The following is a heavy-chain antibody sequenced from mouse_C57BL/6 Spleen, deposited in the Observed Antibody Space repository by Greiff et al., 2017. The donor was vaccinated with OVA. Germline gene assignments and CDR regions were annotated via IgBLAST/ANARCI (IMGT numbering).Heavy chain of an antibody. V-gene: IGHV1-82*01. D-gene: IGHD1-1*01. CDR2: IYPGDGDT. CDR3: ARGDYGSSLWYFDV. J-gene: IGHJ1*03. CDR1: GYAFSSSW. Sequence: VKLMESGPELVKPGASVKISCKASGYAFSSSWMNWVKQRPGKGLEWIGRIYPGDGDTNYNGKFKGKATLTADKSSSTAYMQLSSLTSEDSAVYFCARGDYGSSLWYFDVWGTGTTVTVSS.